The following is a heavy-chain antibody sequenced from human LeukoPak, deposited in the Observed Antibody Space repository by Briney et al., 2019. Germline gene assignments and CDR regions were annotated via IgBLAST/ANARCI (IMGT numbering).Heavy chain of an antibody. CDR3: ARGPGLTAILNWFEP. D-gene: IGHD1-14*01. Sequence: ASVKVSCKASGYTFSGYYMHWVRQAPGHGLEWMGWINPKSGGTNYAQKFQGRVTMTRDTSISTVYMELSSLRSDDTAVYNCARGPGLTAILNWFEPWGQGTLVTVFS. CDR1: GYTFSGYY. J-gene: IGHJ5*02. V-gene: IGHV1-2*02. CDR2: INPKSGGT.